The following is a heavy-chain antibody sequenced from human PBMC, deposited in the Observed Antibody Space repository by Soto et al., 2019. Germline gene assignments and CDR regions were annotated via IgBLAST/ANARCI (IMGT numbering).Heavy chain of an antibody. CDR1: GYTFINYG. D-gene: IGHD3-22*01. CDR3: ARAWWLLLVGDY. Sequence: QVQLVQSGAEVKKPGASVKVSCKASGYTFINYGISWVRQAPGQGLGWMGWISANNGKTNLAKKLQGRVTMTTDTSTSTAYLDLRSLRSDDTAVYYCARAWWLLLVGDYWGQGTLVTVSS. CDR2: ISANNGKT. J-gene: IGHJ4*02. V-gene: IGHV1-18*01.